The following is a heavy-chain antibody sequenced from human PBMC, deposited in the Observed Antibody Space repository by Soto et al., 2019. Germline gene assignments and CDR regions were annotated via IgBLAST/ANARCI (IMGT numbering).Heavy chain of an antibody. CDR2: FDPEDGET. J-gene: IGHJ4*02. CDR3: ATGDTALFVFDY. V-gene: IGHV1-24*01. D-gene: IGHD5-18*01. Sequence: ASVKVSCKVSGYTLTELSMHWVRQAPGKGLEWMGGFDPEDGETIYAQKFQGRVTMTEDTSTDTAYMELSSLRSEDTAVYYCATGDTALFVFDYWGQGTPVTVSS. CDR1: GYTLTELS.